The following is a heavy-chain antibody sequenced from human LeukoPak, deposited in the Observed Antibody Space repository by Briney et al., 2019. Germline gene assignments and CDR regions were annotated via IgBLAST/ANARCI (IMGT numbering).Heavy chain of an antibody. D-gene: IGHD1-26*01. Sequence: GASVKVSCKASGYTFTDYYIHWVRQAPEHGLEWMGWINPTNGGTYYAQNFQARVTMTRDTSITTGYMELSRLRSDDTAVYYCASLGATTLSYYGMDVWGQGTTVIVSS. CDR1: GYTFTDYY. V-gene: IGHV1-2*02. CDR3: ASLGATTLSYYGMDV. CDR2: INPTNGGT. J-gene: IGHJ6*02.